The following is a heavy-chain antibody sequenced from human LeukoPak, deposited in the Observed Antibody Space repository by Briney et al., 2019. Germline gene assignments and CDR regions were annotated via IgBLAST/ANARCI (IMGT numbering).Heavy chain of an antibody. V-gene: IGHV1-2*02. J-gene: IGHJ6*02. CDR1: GYTFTGYY. D-gene: IGHD2-2*01. CDR3: ARARYCSSTSCPYYYYYGMDV. CDR2: INPNSGGT. Sequence: ASVKASCKASGYTFTGYYMHWVRQAPGQGLGWMGWINPNSGGTNYAQKFQGRVTMTRDTSISTAYMELSRLRSDDTAVYYCARARYCSSTSCPYYYYYGMDVWGQGTTVTVSS.